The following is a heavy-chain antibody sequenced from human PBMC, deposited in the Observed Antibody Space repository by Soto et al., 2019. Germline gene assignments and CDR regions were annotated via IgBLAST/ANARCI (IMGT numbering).Heavy chain of an antibody. CDR1: SDSISSSNW. Sequence: QVQLQESGPGLVKPSGTLSLTCGVSSDSISSSNWWTWVRQPPGKGLEWIGEIYHTGSTNYNPSLKSRVTISVDRSKHHFARELSSVTGAGTAVYYCAGVVVATYSSTCDPWGQGSLVTVSS. CDR3: AGVVVATYSSTCDP. D-gene: IGHD6-6*01. CDR2: IYHTGST. V-gene: IGHV4-4*02. J-gene: IGHJ5*02.